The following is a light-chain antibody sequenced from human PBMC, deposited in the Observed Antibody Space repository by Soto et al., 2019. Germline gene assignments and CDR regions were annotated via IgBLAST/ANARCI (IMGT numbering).Light chain of an antibody. Sequence: QSALTQPASVSGAPGQSITISCTGSSSDVGGYNYVSWYQQHPGKAPKLMIYDISNRPSGVSNRFSGSKSGNTASLAISGLQAEDEADYYCRSYTSSSSLRVFGAGTKLTVL. V-gene: IGLV2-14*01. CDR2: DIS. CDR3: RSYTSSSSLRV. CDR1: SSDVGGYNY. J-gene: IGLJ1*01.